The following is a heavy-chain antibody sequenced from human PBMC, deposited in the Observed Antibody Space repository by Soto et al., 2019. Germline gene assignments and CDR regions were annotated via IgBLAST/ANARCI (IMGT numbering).Heavy chain of an antibody. CDR3: AKALRHSLNFFYYMDV. D-gene: IGHD5-18*01. J-gene: IGHJ6*03. V-gene: IGHV3-23*01. CDR1: GFTFGSDA. Sequence: EVQLLESGGGLVQPGGSLRLSCVVSGFTFGSDAISWVRQAPEKGPEWVAILGGNGFTTYYADSVKGRFTISGDKSKSTLFLQMNSLRADDTGVYYCAKALRHSLNFFYYMDVWGRGTSVTVSS. CDR2: LGGNGFTT.